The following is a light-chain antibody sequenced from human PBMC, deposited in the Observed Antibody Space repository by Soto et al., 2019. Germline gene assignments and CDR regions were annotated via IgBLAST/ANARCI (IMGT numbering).Light chain of an antibody. V-gene: IGKV3D-15*01. CDR1: QSVSSN. CDR3: QQRSSWPLT. Sequence: ETVMTQSPATLSVSPGERATLSCRASQSVSSNLAWYQQKPGQPPRLLIYDISTRATGIPTRFSGSGSGTEFTLTISSLQSEDFATYYCQQRSSWPLTFGGGTKVDIK. J-gene: IGKJ4*01. CDR2: DIS.